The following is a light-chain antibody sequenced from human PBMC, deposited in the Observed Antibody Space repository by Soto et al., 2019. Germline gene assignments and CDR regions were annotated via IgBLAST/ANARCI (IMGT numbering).Light chain of an antibody. CDR3: RQHTNWPLT. J-gene: IGKJ4*01. V-gene: IGKV3-11*01. CDR2: DAS. CDR1: HSVSTY. Sequence: ETVLTQSPATLSLSPGEGATLSCRASHSVSTYLAWYQQKPGQTPRLLIYDASTRATGIPARFSGSGSGTDFTLNISSLEPEDFAVYYCRQHTNWPLTFGGGTKVDIK.